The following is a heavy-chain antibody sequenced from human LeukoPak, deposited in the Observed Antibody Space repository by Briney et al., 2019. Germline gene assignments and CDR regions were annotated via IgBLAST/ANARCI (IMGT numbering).Heavy chain of an antibody. D-gene: IGHD5-12*01. J-gene: IGHJ4*02. V-gene: IGHV3-23*01. Sequence: GESLRLSCAASGFTFSSYATSWVRQAPGKGLEWVSAISGSGGSTYYADSVKGRFTISRDNAKNTLFLQMNSPRAEDTAVYYCAKESRGYSGYVFDYWGQGTLVTVSS. CDR1: GFTFSSYA. CDR2: ISGSGGST. CDR3: AKESRGYSGYVFDY.